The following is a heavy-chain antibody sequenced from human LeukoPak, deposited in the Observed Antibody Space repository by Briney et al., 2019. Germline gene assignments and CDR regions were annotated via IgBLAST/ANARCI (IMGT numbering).Heavy chain of an antibody. Sequence: PGGSLRLSCAASGFTFSSDGMHWVRQAPGKGLEWVAFIRYDGSNKYYADSVKGRFTISRDNYKNTLYLQMNSLRAEDTAVYYCAKDSEYCSSTSCYTGYYYYYMDVWGKGTTVTVSS. CDR3: AKDSEYCSSTSCYTGYYYYYMDV. CDR1: GFTFSSDG. D-gene: IGHD2-2*02. J-gene: IGHJ6*03. V-gene: IGHV3-30*02. CDR2: IRYDGSNK.